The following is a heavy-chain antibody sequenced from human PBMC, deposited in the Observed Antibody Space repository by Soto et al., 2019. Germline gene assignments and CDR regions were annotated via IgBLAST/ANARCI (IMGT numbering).Heavy chain of an antibody. J-gene: IGHJ3*02. CDR3: ARDRGTGTDAFDI. CDR2: ISSSSSYI. D-gene: IGHD1-1*01. CDR1: GFTFSSYS. Sequence: GSLRLSCAASGFTFSSYSMNWVRQAPGKGLEWVSSISSSSSYIYYADSVKGRFTISRDNAKNSLYLQMNSLRAEDTAVYYCARDRGTGTDAFDIWGQGTMVTVSS. V-gene: IGHV3-21*01.